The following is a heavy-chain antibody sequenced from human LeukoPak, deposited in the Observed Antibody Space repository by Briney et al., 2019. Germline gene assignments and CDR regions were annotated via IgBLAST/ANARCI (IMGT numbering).Heavy chain of an antibody. J-gene: IGHJ5*02. D-gene: IGHD2-2*01. CDR2: TYYRSTWYN. V-gene: IGHV6-1*01. CDR1: GDSVSSNSVT. CDR3: ARRLTQYDCFDP. Sequence: SQTLSLTCAISGDSVSSNSVTWNWIRQSPSRGLEWLGRTYYRSTWYNDYAVSVRGRITVNPDTSKDQFSLHLNSVTPEDTAVYYCARRLTQYDCFDPWGQGILVTVSS.